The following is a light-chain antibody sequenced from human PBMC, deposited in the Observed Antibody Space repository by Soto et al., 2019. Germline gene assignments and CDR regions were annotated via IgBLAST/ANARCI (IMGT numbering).Light chain of an antibody. CDR3: QQYGSSPTWT. CDR1: QSVSSNY. Sequence: GLKQSPGTLSLSPGERATLSCRASQSVSSNYLAWYQQKPGQTPKVLIYRASTRATGIPDRFSGSGSGTDFTLTISRLEAEDFAVYYCQQYGSSPTWTFGQGTKV. V-gene: IGKV3-20*01. J-gene: IGKJ1*01. CDR2: RAS.